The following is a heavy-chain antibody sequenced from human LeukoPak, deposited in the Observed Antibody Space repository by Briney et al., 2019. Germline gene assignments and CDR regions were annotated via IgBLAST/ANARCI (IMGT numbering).Heavy chain of an antibody. CDR2: IYPGDSDT. CDR1: GYSFTSYW. CDR3: ARQMGYCSSTSCPYYYYYYGMDV. Sequence: GESLKISCKGSGYSFTSYWIGWVRQMPGKGLEWMGIIYPGDSDTRYSPSFQGQVTISADKSIGTAYLQWSSLKASDTAMYYCARQMGYCSSTSCPYYYYYYGMDVWGQGTTVTVSS. J-gene: IGHJ6*02. D-gene: IGHD2-2*01. V-gene: IGHV5-51*01.